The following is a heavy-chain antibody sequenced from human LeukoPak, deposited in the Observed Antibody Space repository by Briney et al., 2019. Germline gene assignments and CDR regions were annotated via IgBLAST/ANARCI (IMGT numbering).Heavy chain of an antibody. Sequence: SETLSLTCAAYGGSFSGYYWSWIRQPPGKGLEWIGEINHSGSTNYNPSLKSRVTISVDTSKNQFSLKLSSVTAADTAVYYCARVPSGSHTRWGYHYYYGMDVWGQGTTVTVSS. J-gene: IGHJ6*02. CDR3: ARVPSGSHTRWGYHYYYGMDV. CDR1: GGSFSGYY. CDR2: INHSGST. V-gene: IGHV4-34*01. D-gene: IGHD1-26*01.